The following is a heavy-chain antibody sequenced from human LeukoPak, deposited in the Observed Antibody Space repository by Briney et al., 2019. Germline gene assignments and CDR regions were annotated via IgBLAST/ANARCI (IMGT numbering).Heavy chain of an antibody. D-gene: IGHD4-17*01. Sequence: SETLSLTCTVSGGSISSSSYYWGWIRQPPGKGLEWIGSIYYSGSTYYNPSLKSRVTISVDTSKNQFSLKLSSVTAADTAVYYCASGADYGDSLDYWGQGTLVTVSS. CDR1: GGSISSSSYY. J-gene: IGHJ4*02. CDR2: IYYSGST. V-gene: IGHV4-39*07. CDR3: ASGADYGDSLDY.